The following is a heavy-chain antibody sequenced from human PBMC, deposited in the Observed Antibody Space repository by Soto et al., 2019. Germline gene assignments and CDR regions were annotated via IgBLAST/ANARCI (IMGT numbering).Heavy chain of an antibody. CDR2: INPRVGTT. CDR1: GYTFSIHY. D-gene: IGHD2-15*01. Sequence: QVRLVQSGAEVKRPGASVTLSCRATGYTFSIHYIHWVRQAPGQGLELLGIINPRVGTTSYAQRFQGRVTLTRDTSTTTVVMGISCLTSQDTTTYYCEIDLLHPGDSDGYCGGGACNLPPSGMDVWGQGTTVTVS. J-gene: IGHJ6*02. V-gene: IGHV1-46*01. CDR3: EIDLLHPGDSDGYCGGGACNLPPSGMDV.